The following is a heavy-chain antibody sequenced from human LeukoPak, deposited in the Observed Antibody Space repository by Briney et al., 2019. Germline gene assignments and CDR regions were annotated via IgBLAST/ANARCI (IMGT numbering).Heavy chain of an antibody. CDR3: ARGPGSTVTFYYYYGMDV. CDR2: INHSGST. Sequence: SETLSLTCAVYGGSFSGYHWSWIRQPPGKGLEWIGEINHSGSTNYNPSLKSRVTISVDTSKNQFSLKLSSVTAADTAVYYCARGPGSTVTFYYYYGMDVWGQGTTVTVSS. CDR1: GGSFSGYH. J-gene: IGHJ6*02. D-gene: IGHD4-4*01. V-gene: IGHV4-34*01.